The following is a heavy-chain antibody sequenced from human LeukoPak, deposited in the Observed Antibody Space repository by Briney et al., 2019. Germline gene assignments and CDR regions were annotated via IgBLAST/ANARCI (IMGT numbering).Heavy chain of an antibody. D-gene: IGHD2-21*02. Sequence: PGGSLRLSCAASGFTFDDYAMHWVRQAPGKGLEWVSGISWNSGSIGYADSVKGRFSISRDNAQSSMYLQMNSLRVEDTAVYYCTSWGDTTAEYFQRWGQGTLVTVSS. CDR1: GFTFDDYA. J-gene: IGHJ1*01. CDR2: ISWNSGSI. V-gene: IGHV3-9*01. CDR3: TSWGDTTAEYFQR.